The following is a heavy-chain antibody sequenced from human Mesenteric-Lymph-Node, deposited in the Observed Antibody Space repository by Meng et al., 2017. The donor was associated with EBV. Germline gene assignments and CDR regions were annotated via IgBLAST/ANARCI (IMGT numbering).Heavy chain of an antibody. CDR1: GWSFSGYY. D-gene: IGHD1-26*01. CDR2: VYYSGST. V-gene: IGHV4-34*01. CDR3: ARERGDSGSYGDY. J-gene: IGHJ4*02. Sequence: VQLQPWGAGLLKPSETLFLTCAVYGWSFSGYYWTWIRQPPGKGLEWLGYVYYSGSTYYNPSLKSRVTISVDTSKNQFSLKLSSVTAADTAVYYCARERGDSGSYGDYWGQGTLVTVSS.